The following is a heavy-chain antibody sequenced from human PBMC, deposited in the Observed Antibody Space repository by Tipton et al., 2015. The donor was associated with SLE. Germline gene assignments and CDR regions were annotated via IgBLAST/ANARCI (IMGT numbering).Heavy chain of an antibody. CDR3: ARVTTVTTDYYYGMDV. Sequence: TLSLTCAVSGYSISSGLYWGWIRQPPGKGLEWIGSIYHSGSTHYNPSPKSRVTISVDTSKNQFSPKLSSVTAADTAVYYCARVTTVTTDYYYGMDVWGQGTTVTVSS. J-gene: IGHJ6*02. CDR1: GYSISSGLY. V-gene: IGHV4-38-2*01. D-gene: IGHD4-17*01. CDR2: IYHSGST.